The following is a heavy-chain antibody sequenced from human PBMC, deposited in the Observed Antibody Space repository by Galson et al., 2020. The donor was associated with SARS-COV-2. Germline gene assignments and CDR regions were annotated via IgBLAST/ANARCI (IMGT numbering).Heavy chain of an antibody. CDR3: ARDHLEQYCSGGNCDSMGDDFDI. V-gene: IGHV3-30*02. D-gene: IGHD2-15*01. Sequence: GGSLRLSCGASGFTFSSYGMHWVRQAPGKGLEWVAFTRYDGSNQYYADSVKGRFTISRDNSKNTVYLQMNSLRAEDKAVYYCARDHLEQYCSGGNCDSMGDDFDIWGQGTMFTVSS. CDR1: GFTFSSYG. CDR2: TRYDGSNQ. J-gene: IGHJ3*02.